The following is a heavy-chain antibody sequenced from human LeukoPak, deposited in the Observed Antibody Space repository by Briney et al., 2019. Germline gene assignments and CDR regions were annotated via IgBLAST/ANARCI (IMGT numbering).Heavy chain of an antibody. CDR2: IYYSGST. J-gene: IGHJ4*02. CDR3: ARGRYNWNCDY. Sequence: PSETLSLTCAVSGGSISSSSYYWGWIRQPPGKGLEWIGSIYYSGSTYYNPSLKSRVTISVDTSKNQFSLKLSSVTAAGTAVYYCARGRYNWNCDYWGQGTLVTVSS. CDR1: GGSISSSSYY. D-gene: IGHD1-20*01. V-gene: IGHV4-39*01.